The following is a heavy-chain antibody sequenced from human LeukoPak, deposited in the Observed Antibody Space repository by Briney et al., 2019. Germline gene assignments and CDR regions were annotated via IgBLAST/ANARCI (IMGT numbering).Heavy chain of an antibody. V-gene: IGHV4-59*01. J-gene: IGHJ4*02. Sequence: SETLSLTCTVSGGSISSYYWSWIRLPPGKGLEWIGYIYYSGSTNYNPSLNSRVTISVDTSKNQFSLKLSSVTAADTAVYYCARRNWEGSFDYWGQGTLVTVSS. CDR3: ARRNWEGSFDY. CDR2: IYYSGST. CDR1: GGSISSYY. D-gene: IGHD7-27*01.